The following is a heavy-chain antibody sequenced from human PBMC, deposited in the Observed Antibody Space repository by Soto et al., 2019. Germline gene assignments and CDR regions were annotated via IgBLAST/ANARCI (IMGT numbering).Heavy chain of an antibody. CDR3: ARAYSSSWETPPDY. Sequence: GGSLRLSCAASGFTFSSYAMHWVRQAPGKGLEWVAVISYDGSNKYYADSVKGRFTISRDNSKNTLYLQMNSLRAEDTAVYYCARAYSSSWETPPDYWGQGTLVTVSS. CDR2: ISYDGSNK. D-gene: IGHD6-13*01. V-gene: IGHV3-30-3*01. J-gene: IGHJ4*02. CDR1: GFTFSSYA.